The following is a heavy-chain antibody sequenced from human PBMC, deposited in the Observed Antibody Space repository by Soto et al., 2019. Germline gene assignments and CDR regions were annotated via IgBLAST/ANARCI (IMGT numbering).Heavy chain of an antibody. V-gene: IGHV3-11*01. D-gene: IGHD1-26*01. CDR1: GFTFSDYY. Sequence: PGGSLRLSCAASGFTFSDYYMSWIRQAPGKGLEWVSYISSSGSTIYYADSVKGRFTISRDNAKNSLYLQMNSLRAEDTAVYYCVRDLDIVGATYFDYWGQGTLVTVSS. CDR2: ISSSGSTI. CDR3: VRDLDIVGATYFDY. J-gene: IGHJ4*02.